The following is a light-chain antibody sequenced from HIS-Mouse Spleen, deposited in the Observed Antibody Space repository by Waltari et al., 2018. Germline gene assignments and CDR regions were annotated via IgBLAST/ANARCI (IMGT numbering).Light chain of an antibody. CDR3: SSYAGSNNFVV. CDR1: KLGDKY. V-gene: IGLV3-1*01. Sequence: SYELTQPPSVSVSPGQTASITCSGDKLGDKYACWYQQKPGQSPVLVIYQDSKRPSGIPERFSGSNSGNTATLTISGTQAMDEADYYRSSYAGSNNFVVFGGGTKLTVL. CDR2: QDS. J-gene: IGLJ2*01.